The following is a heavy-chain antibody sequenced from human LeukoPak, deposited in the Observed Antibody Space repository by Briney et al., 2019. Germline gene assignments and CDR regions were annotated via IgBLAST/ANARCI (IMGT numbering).Heavy chain of an antibody. D-gene: IGHD6-6*01. CDR3: ARDQMGAARLLRYFDY. CDR1: GFTFSSYW. Sequence: SGGSLRLSCAASGFTFSSYWMHWVRQAPGKGLVWVSGITSGGDTFYSDSVKGRFTISRDNSKNTLYLQMNSLRAEDTAVYYCARDQMGAARLLRYFDYWGQGTLVTVSS. V-gene: IGHV3-74*01. CDR2: ITSGGDT. J-gene: IGHJ4*02.